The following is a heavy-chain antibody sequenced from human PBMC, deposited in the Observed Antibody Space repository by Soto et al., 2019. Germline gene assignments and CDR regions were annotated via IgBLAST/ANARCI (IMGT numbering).Heavy chain of an antibody. Sequence: SETLSLTCAVSGYSISSGYYWGWNRQPPGKGLEWIGSIYHSGSTYYNPSLKSRVTISVDTSKNQFSLKLSSVTAADTAVYYCARVAYSGYDWAAFDIWGQGTMVTVSS. J-gene: IGHJ3*02. CDR2: IYHSGST. D-gene: IGHD5-12*01. V-gene: IGHV4-38-2*01. CDR1: GYSISSGYY. CDR3: ARVAYSGYDWAAFDI.